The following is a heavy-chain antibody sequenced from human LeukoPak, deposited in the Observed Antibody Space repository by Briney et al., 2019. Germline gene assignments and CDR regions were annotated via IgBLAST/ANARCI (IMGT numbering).Heavy chain of an antibody. V-gene: IGHV1-46*01. D-gene: IGHD2-2*02. CDR1: GYTFTSYY. Sequence: ASVKVSCKASGYTFTSYYMHWVRQAPGQGLEWMGIINPSGGSTSYAQKFQGRVTMTRDTSTSTVYMELSSLRSEDTAVYYCARGGYCSSTSCYRGNNWFDPWGQGTLVTASS. CDR2: INPSGGST. J-gene: IGHJ5*02. CDR3: ARGGYCSSTSCYRGNNWFDP.